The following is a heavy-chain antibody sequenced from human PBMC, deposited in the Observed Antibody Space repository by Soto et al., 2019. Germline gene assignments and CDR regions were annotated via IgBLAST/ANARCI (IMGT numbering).Heavy chain of an antibody. CDR2: IYYSGST. Sequence: SETLSLTCTVSGGSISSGGYYWSWIRQHPGKGLEWIGYIYYSGSTYYNPSLKSRVTISVDTSKNQFSLKLSSVTAADTAVYYCARSGRIWPTVRYYGMDVWGQGTTVTVSS. J-gene: IGHJ6*02. V-gene: IGHV4-31*03. D-gene: IGHD4-4*01. CDR3: ARSGRIWPTVRYYGMDV. CDR1: GGSISSGGYY.